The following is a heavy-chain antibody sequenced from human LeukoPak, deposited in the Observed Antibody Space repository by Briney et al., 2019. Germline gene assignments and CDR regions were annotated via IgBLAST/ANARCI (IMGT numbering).Heavy chain of an antibody. CDR1: GYTFTSYD. Sequence: ASVKVSCKASGYTFTSYDINWVRQATGQGLEWMGWMNPNSGNTGYAQKFQGRVTMTRNTSISTAYRELSSLKSEDTAVYYCARGYCSSTSCYGVDKGFDPWGQGTLVTVSS. V-gene: IGHV1-8*01. CDR3: ARGYCSSTSCYGVDKGFDP. CDR2: MNPNSGNT. J-gene: IGHJ5*02. D-gene: IGHD2-2*01.